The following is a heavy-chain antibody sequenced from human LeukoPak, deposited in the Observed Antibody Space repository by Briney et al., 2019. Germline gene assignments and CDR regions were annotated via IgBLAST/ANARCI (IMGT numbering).Heavy chain of an antibody. V-gene: IGHV1-69*06. CDR1: GYTFTGYY. D-gene: IGHD6-19*01. CDR2: IIPIFGTA. J-gene: IGHJ4*02. Sequence: ASVKVSCKASGYTFTGYYMHWVRQAPGQGLEWMGGIIPIFGTANYAQKFQGRVTITADKSTSTAYMELSSLRSEDTAVYYCARDDIAVADNFDYWGQGTLVTVSS. CDR3: ARDDIAVADNFDY.